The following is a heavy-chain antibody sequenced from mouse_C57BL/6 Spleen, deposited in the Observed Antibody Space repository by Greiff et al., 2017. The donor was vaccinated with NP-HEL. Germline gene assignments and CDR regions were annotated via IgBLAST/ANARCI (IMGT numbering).Heavy chain of an antibody. Sequence: VQLQQSGPELVKPGASVKISCKASGYSFTGYYMNWVKQSPEKSLEWIGEINPSTGGTTYNQKFKAKATLTVDKSSSTAYMQLKSLTSEDSAVYYCARGRDGYWGQGTTLTVSS. V-gene: IGHV1-42*01. CDR3: ARGRDGY. CDR2: INPSTGGT. J-gene: IGHJ2*01. D-gene: IGHD3-3*01. CDR1: GYSFTGYY.